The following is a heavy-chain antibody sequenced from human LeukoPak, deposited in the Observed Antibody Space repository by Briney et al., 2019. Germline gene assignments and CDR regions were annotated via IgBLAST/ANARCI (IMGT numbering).Heavy chain of an antibody. CDR1: GFTFTTYE. Sequence: GGSLRLSCAASGFTFTTYEMNWVRQAPGKGLEWVSYISTSGSTKNYADSVKGRFTISRDNSKNTLYLQMNSLRAEDTAVYYCAKVWTAYSDDYFDYWGQGTLVTVSS. CDR3: AKVWTAYSDDYFDY. J-gene: IGHJ4*02. CDR2: ISTSGSTK. V-gene: IGHV3-23*01. D-gene: IGHD3/OR15-3a*01.